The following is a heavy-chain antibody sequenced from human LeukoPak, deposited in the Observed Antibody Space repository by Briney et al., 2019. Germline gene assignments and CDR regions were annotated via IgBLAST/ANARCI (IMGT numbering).Heavy chain of an antibody. V-gene: IGHV3-23*01. CDR3: ARGGIVVVPAAISDPAAFDI. CDR1: GFTFSSYA. D-gene: IGHD2-2*01. CDR2: ISGSGGST. J-gene: IGHJ3*02. Sequence: TGGSPRLSCAASGFTFSSYAMSWVRQAPGKGLEWVSAISGSGGSTYYADSVKGRFTISRDNSKNTLYLQMNSLRAEDTAVYYCARGGIVVVPAAISDPAAFDIWGQGTMVTVSS.